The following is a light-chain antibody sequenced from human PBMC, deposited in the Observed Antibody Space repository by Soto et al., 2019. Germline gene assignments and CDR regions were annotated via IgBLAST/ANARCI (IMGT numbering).Light chain of an antibody. Sequence: EIVLTQSPGTLSLSPGERATLSCRASQSISSSYLAWYQQKPGQAPRLLIYGASSRATGIPDRFSGCGSGTDFTLTISRLEPEDFAVYYCQQYGSSPRNFGLGTRLEIK. CDR2: GAS. V-gene: IGKV3-20*01. J-gene: IGKJ5*01. CDR3: QQYGSSPRN. CDR1: QSISSSY.